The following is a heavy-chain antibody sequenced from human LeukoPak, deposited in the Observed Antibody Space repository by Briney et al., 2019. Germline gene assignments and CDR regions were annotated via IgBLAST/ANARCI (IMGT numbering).Heavy chain of an antibody. Sequence: GGSLRLSCATSGFTFSSSAMSWVRQPPGKGLAWVSTISGSGGGTYYADSVKGRFTISRDNSKNTPYLQMNSLRAEDTAVFYCGKLFYSSGMYHFDYWGQGTLVTVSS. V-gene: IGHV3-23*01. CDR3: GKLFYSSGMYHFDY. CDR1: GFTFSSSA. CDR2: ISGSGGGT. J-gene: IGHJ4*02. D-gene: IGHD3-10*01.